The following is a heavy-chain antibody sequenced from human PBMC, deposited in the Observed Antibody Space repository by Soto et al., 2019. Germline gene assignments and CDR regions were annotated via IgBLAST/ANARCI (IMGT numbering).Heavy chain of an antibody. CDR3: ARGPKYSSGWLGLDY. D-gene: IGHD6-19*01. CDR1: GFTVSSNY. CDR2: IYSGGST. V-gene: IGHV3-53*01. Sequence: GGSLRLSCAASGFTVSSNYMSWVRQAPGKGLEWVSVIYSGGSTYYADSVKGRFTISRDNSKNTLYLQMNSLRAEDTAVYYCARGPKYSSGWLGLDYWGQGTLVTVSS. J-gene: IGHJ4*02.